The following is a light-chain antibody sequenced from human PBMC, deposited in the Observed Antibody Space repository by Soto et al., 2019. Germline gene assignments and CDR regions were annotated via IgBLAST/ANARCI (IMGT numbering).Light chain of an antibody. CDR2: EVS. V-gene: IGLV2-14*01. J-gene: IGLJ1*01. CDR1: SSDVGGYNY. CDR3: AAWDDNLNAYV. Sequence: QSALTQPASVSGSPGQSITISCTGSSSDVGGYNYVSWYQQHPGKAPKLMIYEVSNRPSGISNRFSGSKSGNTASLTLSGLQAEDEADYYCAAWDDNLNAYVFGSGTKLTVL.